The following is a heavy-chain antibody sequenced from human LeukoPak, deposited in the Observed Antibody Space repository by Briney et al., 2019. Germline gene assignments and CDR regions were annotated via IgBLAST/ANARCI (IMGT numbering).Heavy chain of an antibody. CDR2: IYYSGST. CDR3: ASLAYNWNLGYFDY. V-gene: IGHV4-59*08. D-gene: IGHD1-7*01. CDR1: GGSISSYY. J-gene: IGHJ4*02. Sequence: PSETLSLTCTVSGGSISSYYWSWIRQPPGKGLEWIGYIYYSGSTNYNPSLKSRVTISVDTSKNQFSLKLSSVTAADTAVYHCASLAYNWNLGYFDYWGQGTLVTVSS.